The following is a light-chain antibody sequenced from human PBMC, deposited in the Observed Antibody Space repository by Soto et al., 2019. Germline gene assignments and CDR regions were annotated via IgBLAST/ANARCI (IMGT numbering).Light chain of an antibody. CDR3: SSYTSGSTYV. V-gene: IGLV2-14*03. CDR2: DVS. J-gene: IGLJ1*01. CDR1: SSDVGGYNY. Sequence: QSVLTQAASVSGFPGQSITISYTGTSSDVGGYNYVSWYQQHPGKAPELMIYDVSSRPSGVSSRFSGSKSGNTASLTISGLLAEDEADYYCSSYTSGSTYVFGTGTKVTVL.